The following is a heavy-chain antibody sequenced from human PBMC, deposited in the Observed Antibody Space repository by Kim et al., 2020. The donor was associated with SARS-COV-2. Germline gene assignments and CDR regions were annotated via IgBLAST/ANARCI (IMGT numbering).Heavy chain of an antibody. CDR3: TGEKDYGGNLDY. CDR2: K. Sequence: KHYYNALKDRFTISTDNSKNTLYVKMNSLSAEDTAVYYCTGEKDYGGNLDYWGQGTLVTVSS. V-gene: IGHV3-30*07. D-gene: IGHD4-17*01. J-gene: IGHJ4*02.